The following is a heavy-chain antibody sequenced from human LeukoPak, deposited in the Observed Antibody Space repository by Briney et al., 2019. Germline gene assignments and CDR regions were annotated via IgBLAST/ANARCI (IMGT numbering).Heavy chain of an antibody. CDR1: GGSISSGSYY. D-gene: IGHD3-22*01. CDR3: ARPDYYDSSGYGAFDI. V-gene: IGHV4-61*10. CDR2: IYRSGST. J-gene: IGHJ3*02. Sequence: PSETLSLTCTVSGGSISSGSYYWSWIRQPAGKRLEWIGHIYRSGSTNYNPSLKSRVTISVDTSKNQFSLKLSSVTAADTAVYYCARPDYYDSSGYGAFDIWGQGTMVTVSS.